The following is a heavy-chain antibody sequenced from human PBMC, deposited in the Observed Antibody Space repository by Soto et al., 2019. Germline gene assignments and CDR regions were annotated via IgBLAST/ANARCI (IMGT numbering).Heavy chain of an antibody. CDR1: GGSFSGYY. CDR2: INHSGST. D-gene: IGHD6-19*01. V-gene: IGHV4-34*01. CDR3: ARGSVAGLYYYYYGMDV. Sequence: QVQLQPWGAGLLKPSETLSLTCAVYGGSFSGYYWSWIRQPPGKGLEWIGEINHSGSTNYHPSLKSRVTISVDTSKNQFFLKLSSVTAADTAGYYCARGSVAGLYYYYYGMDVWGQGTTVTVSS. J-gene: IGHJ6*02.